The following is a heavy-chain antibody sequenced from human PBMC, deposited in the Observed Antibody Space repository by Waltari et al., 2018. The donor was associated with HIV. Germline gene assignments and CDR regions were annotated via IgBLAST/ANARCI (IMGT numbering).Heavy chain of an antibody. CDR3: AKERAQWLVLDY. CDR1: GFTFDDYA. Sequence: EVQLVESGGCLVQPGRSLRLSCAASGFTFDDYAMHWVRQAPGKGLEWVSGISWNSGSIGYADSVKGRFTISRDNAKNSLYLQMNSLRTEDTALYYCAKERAQWLVLDYWGQGTLVTVSS. D-gene: IGHD6-19*01. CDR2: ISWNSGSI. J-gene: IGHJ4*02. V-gene: IGHV3-9*01.